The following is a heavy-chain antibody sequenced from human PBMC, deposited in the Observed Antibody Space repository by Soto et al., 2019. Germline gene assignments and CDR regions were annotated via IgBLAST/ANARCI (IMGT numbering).Heavy chain of an antibody. CDR1: GFTFSSYA. CDR3: ARDLVATSNFFDY. V-gene: IGHV3-30-3*01. J-gene: IGHJ4*02. Sequence: QVQLVESGGGVVQPGRSLRLSCAASGFTFSSYAMHWVRQAPGKGLEWVAVISYDGSNKYYADSVKGRFTISRDNSKNTLYLQMNSLRAEDTVVYYCARDLVATSNFFDYWGQGTLVTVSS. D-gene: IGHD5-12*01. CDR2: ISYDGSNK.